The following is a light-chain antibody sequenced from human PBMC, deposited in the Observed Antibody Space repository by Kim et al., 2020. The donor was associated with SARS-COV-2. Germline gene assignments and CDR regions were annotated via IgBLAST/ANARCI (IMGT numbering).Light chain of an antibody. CDR1: QSVSTS. V-gene: IGKV3-20*01. CDR2: GAS. CDR3: QQYGNSPST. Sequence: PGERATHACRASQSVSTSLAWYQQKPGQAPRLLIHGASSRTTGIPDRFSGSGSGTDFTLTISRLEPEDFAVYYCQQYGNSPSTFGQGTRLEIK. J-gene: IGKJ5*01.